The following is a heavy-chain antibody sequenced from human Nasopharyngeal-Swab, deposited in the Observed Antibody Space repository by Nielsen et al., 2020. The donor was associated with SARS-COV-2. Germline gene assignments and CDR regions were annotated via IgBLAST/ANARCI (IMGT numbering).Heavy chain of an antibody. J-gene: IGHJ6*02. Sequence: SETLSLTCTVSGGSISSYYWSWIRQPPGKGLEWIGYIYYSGSTNYNPSLKSRVTIPVDTSKNQFSLKLSSVTAADTAVYYCARDTGYYYGSGSYSQYDYYGMDVWGQGTTVTVSS. CDR1: GGSISSYY. D-gene: IGHD3-10*01. CDR3: ARDTGYYYGSGSYSQYDYYGMDV. CDR2: IYYSGST. V-gene: IGHV4-59*01.